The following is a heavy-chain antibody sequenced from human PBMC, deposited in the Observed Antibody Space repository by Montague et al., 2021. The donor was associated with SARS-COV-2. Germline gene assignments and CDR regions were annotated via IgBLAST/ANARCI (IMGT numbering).Heavy chain of an antibody. CDR1: GGSLSGYY. D-gene: IGHD3-16*01. CDR2: AYYVPSTNSANT. CDR3: ARTWRFGQSYGLDI. J-gene: IGHJ3*02. Sequence: SETLSLTCAVYGGSLSGYYWSWIRQTPGKGLEWIGYAYYVPSTNSANTNSNPPLKRRATISLDTSENQFSLKLSSVTAADTAVYYCARTWRFGQSYGLDIWGQGTMVTVSP. V-gene: IGHV4-34*11.